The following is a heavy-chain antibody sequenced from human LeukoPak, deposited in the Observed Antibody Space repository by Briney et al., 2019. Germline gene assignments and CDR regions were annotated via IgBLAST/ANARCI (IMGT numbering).Heavy chain of an antibody. CDR2: ISYDGSNK. CDR3: ARVVVSSSSDYFDY. CDR1: GFTFSSYA. V-gene: IGHV3-30*04. D-gene: IGHD6-6*01. Sequence: GGSLRLSCAASGFTFSSYAMHWVRQAPGKGLEWVAVISYDGSNKYYADSVKGRFTISRDNSKKTLYLQMNSLRDEDTAIYYCARVVVSSSSDYFDYWGQGTLVIVSS. J-gene: IGHJ4*02.